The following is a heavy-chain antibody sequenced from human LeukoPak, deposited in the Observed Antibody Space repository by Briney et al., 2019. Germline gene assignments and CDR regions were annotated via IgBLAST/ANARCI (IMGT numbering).Heavy chain of an antibody. CDR2: INHSGST. D-gene: IGHD6-13*01. Sequence: SETLSLTCAVYGGSFSGYYWSWIRQPPGKGLEWIGEINHSGSTNYNPSLKSRVTISVDTSKNQFSLKLSSVTAADTAVCCCARVSSWYQDYWGQGTLVTVSS. J-gene: IGHJ4*02. CDR1: GGSFSGYY. CDR3: ARVSSWYQDY. V-gene: IGHV4-34*01.